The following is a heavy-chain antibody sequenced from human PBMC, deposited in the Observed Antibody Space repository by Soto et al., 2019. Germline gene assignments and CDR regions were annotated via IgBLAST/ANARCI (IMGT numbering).Heavy chain of an antibody. CDR1: GVTFSSYS. D-gene: IGHD6-19*01. Sequence: EVQLEESGGGLVQPGGSLRLSCTASGVTFSSYSMVWVRQAPGKGLEWVSYISSSSSSIYYADSVKGRFTTSRGNAKNSTYLQMNSLRVEDTGVYYCARELGFDAVARMDVWGQGTTVTVSS. CDR3: ARELGFDAVARMDV. J-gene: IGHJ6*02. CDR2: ISSSSSSI. V-gene: IGHV3-48*01.